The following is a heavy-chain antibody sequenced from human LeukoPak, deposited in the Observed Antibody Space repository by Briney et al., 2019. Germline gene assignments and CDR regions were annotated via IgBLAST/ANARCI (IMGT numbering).Heavy chain of an antibody. CDR2: IIPIFGTA. CDR3: ARVIPPDQATIAVAGDYYGMDV. J-gene: IGHJ6*02. CDR1: GGTFSSYA. D-gene: IGHD6-19*01. V-gene: IGHV1-69*13. Sequence: SVKVSCKASGGTFSSYAISWVRQAPGQGLEWMGGIIPIFGTADYAQKFQGRVTITADESTSTAYMELSSLRSEDTAVYHCARVIPPDQATIAVAGDYYGMDVWGQGTTVTVSS.